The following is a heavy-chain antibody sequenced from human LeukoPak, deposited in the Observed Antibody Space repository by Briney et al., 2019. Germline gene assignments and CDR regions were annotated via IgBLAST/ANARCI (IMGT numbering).Heavy chain of an antibody. D-gene: IGHD5-24*01. CDR1: GFTFSSYG. CDR2: ISYDGSNK. V-gene: IGHV3-30*18. J-gene: IGHJ4*02. Sequence: PGRSLRLSCAASGFTFSSYGMHWVRQAPGKGLEWVAVISYDGSNKYYADSVKGRFTISKDNSKNTLYLQMNSLRAEDTAVYYCAKNRPFGRWLQQIDYWGQGTLVTVSS. CDR3: AKNRPFGRWLQQIDY.